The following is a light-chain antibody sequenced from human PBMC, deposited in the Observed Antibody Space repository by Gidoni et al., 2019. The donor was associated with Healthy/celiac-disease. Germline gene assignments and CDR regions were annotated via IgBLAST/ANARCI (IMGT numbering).Light chain of an antibody. CDR3: QQSYSTPRT. CDR2: AAS. J-gene: IGKJ1*01. Sequence: DIQMTQSPSSLSASVGARVTITCLASQSISSYLNWYQQKPGKATKLLIYAASSLQSGVPSRFSGSGSGTDFTLTISSLQPEDFATYYCQQSYSTPRTFXXXTKVEIK. CDR1: QSISSY. V-gene: IGKV1-39*01.